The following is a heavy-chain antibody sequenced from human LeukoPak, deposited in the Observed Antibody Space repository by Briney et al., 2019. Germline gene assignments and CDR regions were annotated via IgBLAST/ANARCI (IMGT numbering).Heavy chain of an antibody. CDR3: ARVISQQQLVPAKAAFDT. CDR2: IIPIFGTA. V-gene: IGHV1-69*13. J-gene: IGHJ5*02. Sequence: GASVKVSCKASGGTFSSYAISWVRQAPGQGLEWMGGIIPIFGTANYAQKFQGRVTITADESTSTAYMELSSLRSEDTAVYYCARVISQQQLVPAKAAFDTWGQGTLVTVSS. D-gene: IGHD6-13*01. CDR1: GGTFSSYA.